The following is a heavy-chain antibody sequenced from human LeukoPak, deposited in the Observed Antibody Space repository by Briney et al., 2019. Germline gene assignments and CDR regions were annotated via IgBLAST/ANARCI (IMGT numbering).Heavy chain of an antibody. CDR2: IIPIFCTA. Sequence: VTVSCQACVGTFSSYAISWVGQAPGRGREWMGGIIPIFCTANYAQKFQGRVTITTHESTSTAYMELSSLRSEDTAVYYCARDQWGRADAFDIWGQGTMVTVSS. J-gene: IGHJ3*02. CDR1: VGTFSSYA. V-gene: IGHV1-69*05. D-gene: IGHD2-8*01. CDR3: ARDQWGRADAFDI.